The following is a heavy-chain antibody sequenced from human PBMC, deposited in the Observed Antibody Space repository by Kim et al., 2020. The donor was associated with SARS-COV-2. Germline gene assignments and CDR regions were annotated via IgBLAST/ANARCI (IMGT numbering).Heavy chain of an antibody. V-gene: IGHV3-49*04. CDR1: GFTFGDYA. CDR3: TRAHNIGRWAYYYYYYMDV. J-gene: IGHJ6*03. CDR2: IRSKAYGGTT. Sequence: GGSLRLSCTASGFTFGDYAMSWVRQAPGKGLEWVGFIRSKAYGGTTEYAASVKGRFTISRDDSQSIAYLQMNSLKTEDTAVYYCTRAHNIGRWAYYYYYYMDVWGKGTTVTVSS. D-gene: IGHD5-12*01.